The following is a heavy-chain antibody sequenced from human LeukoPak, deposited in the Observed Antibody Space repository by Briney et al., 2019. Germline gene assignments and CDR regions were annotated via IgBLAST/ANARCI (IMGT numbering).Heavy chain of an antibody. Sequence: GGSLRLSCAASGFIFSSYGMHWVRQAPGKGLEWVAFIRYDGSNTYYADSVKGRFTISRDNSKNTLYLQMNSPRGEDTAVYYCARAGGAFDIWGQGTMVTVSS. V-gene: IGHV3-30*02. CDR2: IRYDGSNT. J-gene: IGHJ3*02. D-gene: IGHD3-16*01. CDR1: GFIFSSYG. CDR3: ARAGGAFDI.